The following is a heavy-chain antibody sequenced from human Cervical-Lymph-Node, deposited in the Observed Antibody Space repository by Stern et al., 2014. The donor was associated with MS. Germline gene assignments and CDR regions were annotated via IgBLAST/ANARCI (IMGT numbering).Heavy chain of an antibody. V-gene: IGHV1-8*01. CDR2: MNPNSGNT. J-gene: IGHJ5*02. CDR3: VAKPPT. CDR1: GYTFTNHD. Sequence: VHLVESGAEVKKPGASVKVSCKASGYTFTNHDINWVRQATGQGLEWMGWMNPNSGNTGYAQKFQGRITMTRNTSISTAYMELSSLTSEDTAVYYCVAKPPTWGQGTLVTVSS.